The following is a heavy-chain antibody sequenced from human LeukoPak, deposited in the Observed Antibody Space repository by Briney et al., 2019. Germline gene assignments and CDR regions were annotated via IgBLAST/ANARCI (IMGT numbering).Heavy chain of an antibody. J-gene: IGHJ4*02. CDR1: GFTFSSYW. CDR3: ARDLYRIVVVPHYFDY. D-gene: IGHD3-22*01. Sequence: GGSLRLSCAASGFTFSSYWMHWVRHAPGKGLVWVSRINSDGSTTSYADSVKGRFTISRDNAKNSLYLQMNSLRAEDTAVYYCARDLYRIVVVPHYFDYWGQGTLVTVSS. V-gene: IGHV3-74*01. CDR2: INSDGSTT.